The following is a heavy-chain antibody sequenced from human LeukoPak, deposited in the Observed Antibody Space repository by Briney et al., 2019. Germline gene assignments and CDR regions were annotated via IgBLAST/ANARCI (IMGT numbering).Heavy chain of an antibody. CDR2: INHSGST. V-gene: IGHV4-34*01. Sequence: SETLSLTCAVYGGSFSGYYWSWIRQPPGKGLEWIGEINHSGSTNYNPSLKSRVTISVDTSKNQFSLKLSSVTAADTAVYYCARRRNYYGSGGYYLFDYWGQGTLVTVSS. CDR3: ARRRNYYGSGGYYLFDY. CDR1: GGSFSGYY. J-gene: IGHJ4*02. D-gene: IGHD3-10*01.